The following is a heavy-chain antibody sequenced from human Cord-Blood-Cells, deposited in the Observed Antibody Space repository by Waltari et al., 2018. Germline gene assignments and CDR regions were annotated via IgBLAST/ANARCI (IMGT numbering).Heavy chain of an antibody. Sequence: QVQLVQSGAEVKKPGASVKVSCKASGYTFTGYYMHWVRQAPGQGLEWMGWINPNSGGTNYAQKFQGWVTMTRDTSISTAYMELSRLRSDDTAVYYCARGTPHLELLIPPFDYWGQGTLVTVSS. CDR1: GYTFTGYY. CDR2: INPNSGGT. CDR3: ARGTPHLELLIPPFDY. J-gene: IGHJ4*02. D-gene: IGHD1-26*01. V-gene: IGHV1-2*04.